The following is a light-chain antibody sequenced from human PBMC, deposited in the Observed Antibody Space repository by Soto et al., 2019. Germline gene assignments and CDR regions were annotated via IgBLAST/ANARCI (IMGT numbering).Light chain of an antibody. Sequence: EAVLTQSPGTLSLSPGDRATLSCRASQTVGSTFVAWYQQRPGQAPRLLIYSTSSRATGIPDRVTGAGSGTGFTLTISSLEPEDLALYYCQHYGDSLTWTFGQGTRVEIK. CDR1: QTVGSTF. CDR3: QHYGDSLTWT. CDR2: STS. J-gene: IGKJ1*01. V-gene: IGKV3-20*01.